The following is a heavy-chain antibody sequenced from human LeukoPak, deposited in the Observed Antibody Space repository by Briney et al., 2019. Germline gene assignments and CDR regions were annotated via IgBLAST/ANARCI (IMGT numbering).Heavy chain of an antibody. V-gene: IGHV1-2*02. D-gene: IGHD6-13*01. CDR1: GYTFTGYY. Sequence: GASVKVSCKASGYTFTGYYMHWVRQAPGQGHEWMGWINPNSGGTNYAQKFQGRVTMTRDTSISTAYMELSRLRSDDTAVYYCARDCLSSSCTAIDYWGQGTLVTVSS. CDR2: INPNSGGT. J-gene: IGHJ4*02. CDR3: ARDCLSSSCTAIDY.